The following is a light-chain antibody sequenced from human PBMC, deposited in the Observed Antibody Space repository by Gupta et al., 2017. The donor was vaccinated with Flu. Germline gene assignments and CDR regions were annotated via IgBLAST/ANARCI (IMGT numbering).Light chain of an antibody. J-gene: IGKJ4*01. CDR3: QQLDSYPVT. V-gene: IGKV1-9*01. CDR2: DAS. Sequence: DIQLTQSPSFLSASVGDRVTITCRASQGIMTYLAWCQQKPGKAPKLLIYDASTLQSGVSSRFSGSGYGTEFTLTISSLHPEDFATYYCQQLDSYPVTFGAGTKVEIK. CDR1: QGIMTY.